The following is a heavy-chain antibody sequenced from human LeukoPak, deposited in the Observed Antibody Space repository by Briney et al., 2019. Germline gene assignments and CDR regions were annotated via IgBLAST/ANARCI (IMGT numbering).Heavy chain of an antibody. CDR3: ARDHSSSWSLDY. D-gene: IGHD6-13*01. CDR2: IWYDGSNK. CDR1: GFTFSSYG. J-gene: IGHJ4*02. Sequence: QPGRSLRLSCAASGFTFSSYGMHWVRQAPGEGLEWVAVIWYDGSNKYYADSVKGRFTISRDNSKNTLYLQMNSLRAEDTAVYYCARDHSSSWSLDYWGQGTLVTVSS. V-gene: IGHV3-33*01.